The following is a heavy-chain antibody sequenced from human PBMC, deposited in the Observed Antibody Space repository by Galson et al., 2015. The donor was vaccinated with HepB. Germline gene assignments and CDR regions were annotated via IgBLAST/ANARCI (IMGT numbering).Heavy chain of an antibody. J-gene: IGHJ6*02. V-gene: IGHV3-21*01. D-gene: IGHD3-3*01. CDR1: GFTFSSYA. CDR2: ISSSSSYI. CDR3: ARDQAKLWSAGDFWSGPDSFGMDV. Sequence: SLRLSCAASGFTFSSYAMSWVRQAPGKGLEWVSSISSSSSYIYYADSVKGRFTISRDNAKNSLYLQMNSLRAEDTAVYYCARDQAKLWSAGDFWSGPDSFGMDVWGQGTTVTVSS.